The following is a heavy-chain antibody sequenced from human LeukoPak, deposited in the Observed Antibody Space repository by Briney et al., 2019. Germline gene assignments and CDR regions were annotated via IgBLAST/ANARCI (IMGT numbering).Heavy chain of an antibody. J-gene: IGHJ4*02. Sequence: SETLSLTCTVSGGSISSYYWSWIRQPPGKGLEWIGYIYYSGTTNYNPSLKSRVTISVDTSKNQFSLKLSSVTAADTAVYYCARGGNWNHFDYWGQGTLVTVSS. D-gene: IGHD1-1*01. CDR3: ARGGNWNHFDY. V-gene: IGHV4-59*01. CDR2: IYYSGTT. CDR1: GGSISSYY.